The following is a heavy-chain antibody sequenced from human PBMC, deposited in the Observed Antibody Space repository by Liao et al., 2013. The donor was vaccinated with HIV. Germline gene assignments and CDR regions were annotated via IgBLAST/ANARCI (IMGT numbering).Heavy chain of an antibody. D-gene: IGHD3/OR15-3a*01. CDR1: GGSFSGYY. CDR3: ARSGLRDWYFDL. J-gene: IGHJ2*01. CDR2: IYPTGNT. V-gene: IGHV4-59*10. Sequence: QVQLQQWGAGLLKPSETLSLTCAVYGGSFSGYYWSWIRQPPGKGLEWIGRIYPTGNTNYNPSLKSRVTMSVDTSNNHFSLKLSSVTAADTAVYYCARSGLRDWYFDLWGRGTLVTVSS.